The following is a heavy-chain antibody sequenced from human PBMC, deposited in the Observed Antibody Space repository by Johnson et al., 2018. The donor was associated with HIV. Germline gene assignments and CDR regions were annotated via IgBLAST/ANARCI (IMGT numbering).Heavy chain of an antibody. CDR2: IYSGGSI. J-gene: IGHJ3*02. Sequence: VQLVESGGGLVQPGGSLRLSCASGFTVSTNYMSWVRQAPGKGLVWVSVIYSGGSIYYADSVKGRFTISRDNSKNTLYLQMNSLRAEDTTVYYCAKDWARIAAAQFDIWGQGTMVTVSS. CDR1: GFTVSTNY. CDR3: AKDWARIAAAQFDI. D-gene: IGHD6-13*01. V-gene: IGHV3-66*02.